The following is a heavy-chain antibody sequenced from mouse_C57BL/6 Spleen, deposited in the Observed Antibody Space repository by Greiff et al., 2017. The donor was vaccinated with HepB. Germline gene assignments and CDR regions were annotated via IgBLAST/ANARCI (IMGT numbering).Heavy chain of an antibody. CDR3: ARICYGHPDY. J-gene: IGHJ2*01. D-gene: IGHD1-1*02. CDR1: GFPFTSSA. CDR2: IWTGGGT. Sequence: VLLVESRPGLFAPSQRLSIRYTVAGFPFTSSALIRVRQTPGKGLEWLGVIWTGGGTNYNSALKSRLSISKDNSKSQVFLKMNSLQTDYTARYYRARICYGHPDYWSQRTPLIDSS. V-gene: IGHV2-9-1*01.